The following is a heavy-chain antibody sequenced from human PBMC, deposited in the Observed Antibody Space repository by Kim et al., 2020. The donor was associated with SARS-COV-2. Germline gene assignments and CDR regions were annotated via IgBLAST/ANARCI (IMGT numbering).Heavy chain of an antibody. J-gene: IGHJ4*02. Sequence: ASVKVSCKASGYTFTSYGISWVRQAPGQGLEWMGWISTYNVNTNYAQKLQGRVTMSTDTSTSTAYMDLRSLRSDDTAVYYCASGYCSSTSCYLHFDYWGQGNLGTVSS. CDR2: ISTYNVNT. CDR3: ASGYCSSTSCYLHFDY. V-gene: IGHV1-18*04. D-gene: IGHD2-2*01. CDR1: GYTFTSYG.